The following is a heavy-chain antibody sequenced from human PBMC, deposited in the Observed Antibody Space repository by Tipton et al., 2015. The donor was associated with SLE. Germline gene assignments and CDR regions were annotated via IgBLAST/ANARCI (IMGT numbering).Heavy chain of an antibody. CDR1: GYSISSVYY. Sequence: TLSLTCAVSGYSISSVYYWGWSRQPPGKGLEWIGYIHTSGSTNHNPSLTSRVTISVDTSKNQFSLKLGSVTAADTAVYYCARGTAMGHWGQGTLVTVSS. J-gene: IGHJ4*02. V-gene: IGHV4-38-2*01. CDR2: IHTSGST. CDR3: ARGTAMGH. D-gene: IGHD5-18*01.